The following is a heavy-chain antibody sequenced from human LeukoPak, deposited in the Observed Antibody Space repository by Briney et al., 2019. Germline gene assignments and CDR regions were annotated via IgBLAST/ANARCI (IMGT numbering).Heavy chain of an antibody. J-gene: IGHJ3*02. V-gene: IGHV1-46*01. CDR2: INPSGGST. CDR3: AVSFPDGDYYYAFDI. D-gene: IGHD4-17*01. Sequence: ASVKVSCKASGYTFTSHYMHWVRQAPGQGLEWMGIINPSGGSTSYAQKFQGRVTMTRNTSISTAYMELSSLRSEDTAVYYCAVSFPDGDYYYAFDIWGQGTMVTVSS. CDR1: GYTFTSHY.